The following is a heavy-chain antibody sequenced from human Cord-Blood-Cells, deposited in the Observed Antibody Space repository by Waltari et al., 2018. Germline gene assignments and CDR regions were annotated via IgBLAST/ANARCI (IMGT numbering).Heavy chain of an antibody. CDR1: GYTFTSYA. CDR3: ASDTALSPTGYYGMDV. Sequence: QVQLVQSGAEVKKPGASVKVSCKASGYTFTSYAMHWVRQAPGQRLEWMGWINAGNGNTKYAQKIEGRGTITGDTSAGKAYMGRSSLGVEETAVDYCASDTALSPTGYYGMDVWGQGTTVTVSS. D-gene: IGHD4-17*01. V-gene: IGHV1-3*01. CDR2: INAGNGNT. J-gene: IGHJ6*02.